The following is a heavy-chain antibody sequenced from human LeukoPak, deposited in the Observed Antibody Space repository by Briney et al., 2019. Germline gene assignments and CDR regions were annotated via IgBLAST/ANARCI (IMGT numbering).Heavy chain of an antibody. Sequence: GGSLRLSCAASGFTFSSYAMSWVRQAPGKGLEWVSAISGSGGSTYYADSVKGRFTISRDNSRDTLYLQMNSLRAEDTAVYYCAKDFFSGWYRDLGYWGQGTLVTFSS. V-gene: IGHV3-23*01. CDR1: GFTFSSYA. CDR2: ISGSGGST. CDR3: AKDFFSGWYRDLGY. D-gene: IGHD6-19*01. J-gene: IGHJ4*02.